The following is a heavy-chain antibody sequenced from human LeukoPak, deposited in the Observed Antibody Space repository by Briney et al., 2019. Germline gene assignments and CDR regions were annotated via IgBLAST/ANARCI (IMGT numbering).Heavy chain of an antibody. CDR1: GYTFTSYD. CDR2: ISAYNGNT. D-gene: IGHD5-24*01. V-gene: IGHV1-18*01. CDR3: ARMEMATAIFDY. Sequence: ASVKVSCKASGYTFTSYDINWVRQAAGQGREWMGWISAYNGNTNYAQNLQGRVTMTTDTSTSTAYMELRSLRSDDTAMYYCARMEMATAIFDYWGQGTLVTVSS. J-gene: IGHJ4*02.